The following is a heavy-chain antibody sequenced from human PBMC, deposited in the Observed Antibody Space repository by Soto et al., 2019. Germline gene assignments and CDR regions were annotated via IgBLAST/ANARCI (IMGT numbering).Heavy chain of an antibody. Sequence: QVQLVQSGAEVKKPGSSVKVSCKASGGTFSSYAISWVRQAPGQGLEWMGGIIPIFGTANYAQKFQGRVTITGDECRSAGCRGLGSLRSEEAGVDDCARVQQWLVRSDYYYGMDVWGQGTTVTVSS. CDR1: GGTFSSYA. J-gene: IGHJ6*02. D-gene: IGHD6-19*01. V-gene: IGHV1-69*01. CDR3: ARVQQWLVRSDYYYGMDV. CDR2: IIPIFGTA.